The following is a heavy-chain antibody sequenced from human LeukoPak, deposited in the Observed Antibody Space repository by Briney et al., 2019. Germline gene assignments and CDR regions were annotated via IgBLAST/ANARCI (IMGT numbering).Heavy chain of an antibody. D-gene: IGHD2-21*01. CDR2: INHSGST. J-gene: IGHJ4*02. CDR3: ARHSMTLYYFDY. V-gene: IGHV4-34*01. CDR1: GGSFSGYY. Sequence: PSETLSLTCAVYGGSFSGYYWSWIRQPPGKGLEWIGEINHSGSTNYNPSLKSRVTISVDTSKNQFSLKLSSVTAADTAVYYCARHSMTLYYFDYWGQGTLVTVSS.